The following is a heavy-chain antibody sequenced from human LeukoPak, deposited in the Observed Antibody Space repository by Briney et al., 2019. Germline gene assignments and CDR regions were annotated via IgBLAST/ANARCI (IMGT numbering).Heavy chain of an antibody. CDR3: ARGYSSGWNWFDP. J-gene: IGHJ5*02. V-gene: IGHV1-69*06. D-gene: IGHD6-19*01. CDR1: GGTFNSYA. Sequence: ASVKVSCKASGGTFNSYAISWVRQAPGQGLEWMGGIIPVFGTPNYAQKFQGRVTITADKSTSTAYMELSSLRSEDTAVYYCARGYSSGWNWFDPWGQGTLVTVSS. CDR2: IIPVFGTP.